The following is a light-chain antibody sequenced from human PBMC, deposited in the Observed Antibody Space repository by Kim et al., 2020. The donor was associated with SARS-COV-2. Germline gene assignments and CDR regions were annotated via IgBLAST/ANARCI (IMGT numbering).Light chain of an antibody. CDR3: ATWDDSLHGVV. V-gene: IGLV1-44*01. J-gene: IGLJ2*01. CDR2: DNN. CDR1: RTNIGINV. Sequence: GTKVPNPCSGSRTNIGINVVNWNQQLPGTAPKLLMFDNNQRPSGVPDRFSGSKSGTSASLAISGLQSEDEADYYCATWDDSLHGVVFGGGTQLTVL.